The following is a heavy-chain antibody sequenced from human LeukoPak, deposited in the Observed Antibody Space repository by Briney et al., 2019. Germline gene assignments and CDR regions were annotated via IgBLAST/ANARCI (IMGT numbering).Heavy chain of an antibody. V-gene: IGHV3-23*01. J-gene: IGHJ4*02. Sequence: GGSLRLSCAVSGFTFSSYAMSWVRQAPGKGLEWVSGISSSGGGIYYADSVKGRFTISRDNSKNTLYLQMNSLRAEDTAVYYCAKDKGINGAEVFDYWGQGTLVTVSS. CDR3: AKDKGINGAEVFDY. CDR1: GFTFSSYA. CDR2: ISSSGGGI. D-gene: IGHD7-27*01.